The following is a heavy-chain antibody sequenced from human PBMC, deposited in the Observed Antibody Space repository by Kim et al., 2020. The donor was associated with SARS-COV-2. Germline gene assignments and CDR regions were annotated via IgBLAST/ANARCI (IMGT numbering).Heavy chain of an antibody. D-gene: IGHD3-9*01. V-gene: IGHV3-30*07. Sequence: RFTISRDNSKNTLYLQMNSLRAEDTAVYYCARSKSDYDILTGYRYWYFDLWGRGTLVTVSS. CDR3: ARSKSDYDILTGYRYWYFDL. J-gene: IGHJ2*01.